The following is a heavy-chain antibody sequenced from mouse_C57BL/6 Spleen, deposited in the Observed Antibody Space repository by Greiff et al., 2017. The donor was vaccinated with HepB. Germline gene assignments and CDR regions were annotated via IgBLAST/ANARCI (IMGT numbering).Heavy chain of an antibody. Sequence: QVQLKQSGAELVRPGASVTLSCKASGYTFTDYEMHWVKQTPVHGLEWIGAIDPETGGTAYNQKFKGKAILTADKSSSTAYMELRSLTSEDSAVYYCTSPLTGSYWYFDVWGTGTTVTVSS. D-gene: IGHD4-1*01. CDR1: GYTFTDYE. CDR3: TSPLTGSYWYFDV. J-gene: IGHJ1*03. V-gene: IGHV1-15*01. CDR2: IDPETGGT.